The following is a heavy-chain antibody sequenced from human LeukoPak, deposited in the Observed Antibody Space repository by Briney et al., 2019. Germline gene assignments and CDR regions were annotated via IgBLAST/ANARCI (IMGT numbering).Heavy chain of an antibody. J-gene: IGHJ5*02. D-gene: IGHD4-23*01. V-gene: IGHV3-53*05. CDR1: GFTVSSNY. CDR3: ARALYGGSLGWFDP. CDR2: IYSGGST. Sequence: GGSLRLSCAASGFTVSSNYMSWVRQAPGKGLEWVSVIYSGGSTYYAASVRGRFTISRDNSKNTLYLQMNSLRSEDTAVYYCARALYGGSLGWFDPWGQGTLVTVSS.